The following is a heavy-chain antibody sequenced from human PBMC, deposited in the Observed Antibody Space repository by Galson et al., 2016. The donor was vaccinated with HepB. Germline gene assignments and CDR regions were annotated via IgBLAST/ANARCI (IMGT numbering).Heavy chain of an antibody. V-gene: IGHV1-46*01. CDR2: INPSSGST. CDR1: GYTFFNYY. CDR3: ARLGGTLTEYDNFGNLRGYFDL. J-gene: IGHJ2*01. Sequence: SVKVSCKASGYTFFNYYIHWVRQAPGQGLEWMAMINPSSGSTIYAREFQGKISVTRDTASVPSDTSTGTVHLFLSSLRHEDTAVYYCARLGGTLTEYDNFGNLRGYFDLWGRGSLVTVSS. D-gene: IGHD3-9*01.